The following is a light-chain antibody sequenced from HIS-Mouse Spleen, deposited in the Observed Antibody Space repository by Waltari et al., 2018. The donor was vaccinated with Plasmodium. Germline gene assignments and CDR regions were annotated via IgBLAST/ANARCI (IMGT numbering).Light chain of an antibody. J-gene: IGKJ4*01. CDR3: QQYGSSPLT. V-gene: IGKV3-20*01. CDR2: GAS. CDR1: QSVSRSY. Sequence: EIVLTQSPGTLSLSPGARATLPCRASQSVSRSYLAWYQQKPGQAPRLLIYGASSRATGIPDRFSGSGSGTDFTLTISRLEPEDFAVYYCQQYGSSPLTFGGGTKVEIK.